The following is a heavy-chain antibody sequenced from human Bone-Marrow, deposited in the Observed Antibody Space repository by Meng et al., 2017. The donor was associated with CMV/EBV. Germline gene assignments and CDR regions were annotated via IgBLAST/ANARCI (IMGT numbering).Heavy chain of an antibody. Sequence: ASVKVSCKTSGHTFSDYYLHWVRQAPGQGLEWMGWVNPNSGGTIYAQKFQGRVTMTRDTSISTAYMELSGLRSDDTAVYYCATCTESYYDSRGSFWNFWGQGTLVTASS. V-gene: IGHV1-2*02. D-gene: IGHD3-22*01. CDR3: ATCTESYYDSRGSFWNF. CDR2: VNPNSGGT. J-gene: IGHJ4*02. CDR1: GHTFSDYY.